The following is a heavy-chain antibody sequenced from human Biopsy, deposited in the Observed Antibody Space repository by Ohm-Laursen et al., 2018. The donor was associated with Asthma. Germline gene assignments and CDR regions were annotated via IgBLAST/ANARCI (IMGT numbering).Heavy chain of an antibody. D-gene: IGHD2-21*02. J-gene: IGHJ6*02. V-gene: IGHV3-30*04. CDR1: GFTFDNYT. CDR2: ISYDGRNT. Sequence: SLRPSCTASGFTFDNYTMHWVRQAPGKGLEWVTIISYDGRNTYYADSVEGRFTISRDNSKNTLFLQMSSLRPEDTAVYYCARGGLHYYEYYGMDVWGQGTTVTVTS. CDR3: ARGGLHYYEYYGMDV.